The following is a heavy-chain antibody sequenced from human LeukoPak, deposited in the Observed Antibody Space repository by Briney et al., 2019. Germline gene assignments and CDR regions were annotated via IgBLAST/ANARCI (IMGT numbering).Heavy chain of an antibody. D-gene: IGHD3-3*01. CDR1: GGSLSGYY. Sequence: SSETLSLTCAVYGGSLSGYYWSWIRQPPGKGLEWIGEINHSGSTNYNPSLKSRVTISVDTSKNQFSLKLSSVTAADTAVYYCARSARRITIFGVVSRYGMDVWGQGTTVTVSS. CDR3: ARSARRITIFGVVSRYGMDV. CDR2: INHSGST. J-gene: IGHJ6*02. V-gene: IGHV4-34*01.